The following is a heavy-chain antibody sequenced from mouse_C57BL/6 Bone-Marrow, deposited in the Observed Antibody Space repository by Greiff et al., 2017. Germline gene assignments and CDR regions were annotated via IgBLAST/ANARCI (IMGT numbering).Heavy chain of an antibody. J-gene: IGHJ2*01. D-gene: IGHD1-1*01. CDR1: GYAFSSSW. Sequence: QVQLQQSGPELVKPGASVKISCKASGYAFSSSWMNWVKQRPGKGLEWIGRIYPGDGDTNYNGKFKGKATLTADKSSSTAYMQLSSLTSEDSAVXFCARSDYYGSSYDYWGQGTTLTVSS. V-gene: IGHV1-82*01. CDR3: ARSDYYGSSYDY. CDR2: IYPGDGDT.